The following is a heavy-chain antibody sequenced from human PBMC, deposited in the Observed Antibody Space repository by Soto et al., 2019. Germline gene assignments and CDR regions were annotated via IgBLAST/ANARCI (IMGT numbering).Heavy chain of an antibody. CDR3: ARVSGGEDYYYGMDV. Sequence: ASVKVSCKASGYTFTGYYIHWVRQAPGQGLEWMGWINPNSGGTNYAQKFQGRVTMTRDTSISTAYMELSRLRSDDTAVYYCARVSGGEDYYYGMDVWGQGTTVTVSS. D-gene: IGHD2-15*01. V-gene: IGHV1-2*02. CDR2: INPNSGGT. J-gene: IGHJ6*02. CDR1: GYTFTGYY.